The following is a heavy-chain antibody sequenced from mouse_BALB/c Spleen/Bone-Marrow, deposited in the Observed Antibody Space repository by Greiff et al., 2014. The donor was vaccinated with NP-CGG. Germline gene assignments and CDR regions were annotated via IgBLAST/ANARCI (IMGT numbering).Heavy chain of an antibody. Sequence: DVQLVESGGGLVQPGGSRKLSCAASGFTFSSFGMHWVRQAPEKGLEWVAYTSSGSSTIYYADTVKGRFTISRDNPKNTLFLQMTSLRSEDTAMYYCARSLLRLSYAMDYWGQGTSVTVSS. V-gene: IGHV5-17*02. CDR1: GFTFSSFG. CDR3: ARSLLRLSYAMDY. CDR2: TSSGSSTI. J-gene: IGHJ4*01. D-gene: IGHD1-2*01.